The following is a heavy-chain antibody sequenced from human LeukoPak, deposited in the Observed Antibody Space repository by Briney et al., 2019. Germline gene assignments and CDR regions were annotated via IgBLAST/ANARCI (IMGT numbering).Heavy chain of an antibody. Sequence: GGSLRLSCVASGFSFTNYWMTWVRQAPGKGLEWVANMKQDGREKYYVDSVKGRFTISRDNAKNSLSLQMNGLRAEDTAIYYCVRGGRHSYGPWGQGTLVTVSS. CDR2: MKQDGREK. CDR3: VRGGRHSYGP. CDR1: GFSFTNYW. J-gene: IGHJ5*02. D-gene: IGHD5-18*01. V-gene: IGHV3-7*01.